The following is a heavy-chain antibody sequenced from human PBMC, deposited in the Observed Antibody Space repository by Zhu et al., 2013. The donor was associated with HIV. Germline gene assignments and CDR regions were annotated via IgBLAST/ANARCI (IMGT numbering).Heavy chain of an antibody. CDR2: IIPIFGTA. J-gene: IGHJ4*02. D-gene: IGHD2-2*02. CDR1: GGTFSSYA. Sequence: QVQLVQSGAEVKKPGSSVKVSCKASGGTFSSYAISWVRQAPGQGLEWMGGIIPIFGTANYAQKFQGRVTITADKSTSTAYMELSSLRSEDTAVYYCARDSPLNCSSTSCYIVHFDYWGQGTLVTVSS. V-gene: IGHV1-69*06. CDR3: ARDSPLNCSSTSCYIVHFDY.